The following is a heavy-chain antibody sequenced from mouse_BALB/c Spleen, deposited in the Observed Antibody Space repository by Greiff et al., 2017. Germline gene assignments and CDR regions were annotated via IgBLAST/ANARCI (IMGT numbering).Heavy chain of an antibody. CDR1: GYAFSSSW. V-gene: IGHV1-82*01. CDR2: IYPGDGDT. J-gene: IGHJ3*01. D-gene: IGHD1-2*01. CDR3: ASYGTLFAY. Sequence: VKLQQSGPELVKPGASVKISCKASGYAFSSSWMNWVKQRPGQGLEWIGRIYPGDGDTNYNGKFKGKATLTADKSSSTAYMQLSSLTSVDSAVYFCASYGTLFAYWGQGTLVTVSA.